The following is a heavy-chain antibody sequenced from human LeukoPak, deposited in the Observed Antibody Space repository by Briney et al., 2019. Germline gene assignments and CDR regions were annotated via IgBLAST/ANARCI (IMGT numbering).Heavy chain of an antibody. CDR2: IAYTGTI. J-gene: IGHJ4*02. CDR3: ARDPHSLDY. Sequence: PGGSLRLSCTAPGFSFSSYSMNWVRQAPGKGLEWVAYIAYTGTIHYADSVRGRFAISRDNAKSSLFLQLNSLRAEDTAVYYCARDPHSLDYWGQGTLVTVSS. CDR1: GFSFSSYS. V-gene: IGHV3-48*01.